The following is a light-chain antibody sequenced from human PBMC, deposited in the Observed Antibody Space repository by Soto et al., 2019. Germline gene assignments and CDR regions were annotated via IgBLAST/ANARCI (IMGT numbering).Light chain of an antibody. J-gene: IGKJ4*01. Sequence: EIVLTQSPGTLSLSPGERATLSCRASQSVSSSYLAWYQQKPGQAPRLLIYGASSRATGIPDRFSGSGSGTDFTLTISRLEPEDFAVYYCQQYGSRTPFGGGTKVEIK. CDR2: GAS. V-gene: IGKV3-20*01. CDR1: QSVSSSY. CDR3: QQYGSRTP.